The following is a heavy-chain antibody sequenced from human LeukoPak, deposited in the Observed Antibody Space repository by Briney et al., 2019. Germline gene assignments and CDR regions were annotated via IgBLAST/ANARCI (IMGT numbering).Heavy chain of an antibody. V-gene: IGHV1-18*01. Sequence: GASVKVSCKASGYTFTSYGISWVRQAPGQGLEWMGWISAYNGNTNYAQKLQGRVTMTTDTSTSTAYMEPRSLRSDDTAVYYCASCSNLYYYYYGMDVWGQGTTVTVSS. J-gene: IGHJ6*02. CDR2: ISAYNGNT. CDR3: ASCSNLYYYYYGMDV. CDR1: GYTFTSYG. D-gene: IGHD4-11*01.